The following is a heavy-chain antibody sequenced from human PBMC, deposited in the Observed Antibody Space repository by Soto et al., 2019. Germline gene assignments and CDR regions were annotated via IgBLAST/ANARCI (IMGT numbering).Heavy chain of an antibody. J-gene: IGHJ6*03. V-gene: IGHV4-34*01. CDR3: ARVPYCSSTSCYYYYYYYMDV. D-gene: IGHD2-2*01. CDR2: INHSGST. Sequence: SETLSLTCAVYGGSFSGYYWSWIRQPPGKGLEWIGEINHSGSTNYNPALKSRVTISVDTSKNQFSLKLSFVTAADTAVYYCARVPYCSSTSCYYYYYYYMDVWGKGTTVTVSS. CDR1: GGSFSGYY.